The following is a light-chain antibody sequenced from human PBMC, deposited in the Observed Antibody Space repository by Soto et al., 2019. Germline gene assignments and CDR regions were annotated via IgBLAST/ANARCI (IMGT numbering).Light chain of an antibody. V-gene: IGKV1-5*01. J-gene: IGKJ3*01. Sequence: DIQMTQSPSTLSASVGDRVTITCRASQSISRSLAWYQQKPGKAPSLLIYDASSLEGGVPSRFSGSGFGTEFTLTITTLQPADFATYYCQQYSDFLISFGPGTTVDFK. CDR2: DAS. CDR3: QQYSDFLIS. CDR1: QSISRS.